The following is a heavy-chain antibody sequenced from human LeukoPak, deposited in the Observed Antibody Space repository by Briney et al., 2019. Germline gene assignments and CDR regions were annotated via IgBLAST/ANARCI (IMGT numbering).Heavy chain of an antibody. CDR1: GGSISSSNW. CDR2: IYHSGST. V-gene: IGHV4-4*02. CDR3: ARRLYYYYYMDV. D-gene: IGHD5/OR15-5a*01. Sequence: PSETLSLTCAVSGGSISSSNWWSWVRQPPGKGLEWIGEIYHSGSTNYNPSLKSRVTISVDKSENQFSLKLSSVTAADTAVYYCARRLYYYYYMDVWGKGTTVTVSS. J-gene: IGHJ6*03.